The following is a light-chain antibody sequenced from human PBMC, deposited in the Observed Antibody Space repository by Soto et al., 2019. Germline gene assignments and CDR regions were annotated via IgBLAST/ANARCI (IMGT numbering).Light chain of an antibody. J-gene: IGKJ1*01. CDR2: AAS. CDR1: QGMSNS. Sequence: DVQMTQSPSSLSASIGDRVTITYRASQGMSNSLAWYQQKPGKAPKLLIYAASTLQAGVPSRFSGSGSGTAFALTISSLQPEDVATYYCQKYNSAPWTFGQGTKVEIK. V-gene: IGKV1-27*01. CDR3: QKYNSAPWT.